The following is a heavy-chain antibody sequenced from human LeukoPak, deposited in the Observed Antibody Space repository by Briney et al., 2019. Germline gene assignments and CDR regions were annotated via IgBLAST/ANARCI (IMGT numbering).Heavy chain of an antibody. V-gene: IGHV3-7*01. CDR2: IKQDGSEK. D-gene: IGHD2-15*01. Sequence: GGSLRLSCAASGFTFSNYWMIWVRQAPGKGLEWVANIKQDGSEKYYVDSVKGRFTVSRDNIKNSLYLQMNSLRAEDTAVYYCARSRGWPLNYFDYWGQGTLVTVSS. CDR1: GFTFSNYW. J-gene: IGHJ4*02. CDR3: ARSRGWPLNYFDY.